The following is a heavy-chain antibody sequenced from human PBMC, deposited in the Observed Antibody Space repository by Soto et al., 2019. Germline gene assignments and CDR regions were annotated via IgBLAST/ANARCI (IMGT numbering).Heavy chain of an antibody. CDR3: ARDPGLVATIVSLFDY. CDR2: ISSSSSYI. V-gene: IGHV3-21*01. J-gene: IGHJ4*02. Sequence: SCAASGFTFSSYSMSWVRQAPGKGLEWVSSISSSSSYIYYADSVKGRFTISRDNAKNSLYLQMNSLRAEDTAVYYCARDPGLVATIVSLFDYWGQGTLVTVSS. D-gene: IGHD5-12*01. CDR1: GFTFSSYS.